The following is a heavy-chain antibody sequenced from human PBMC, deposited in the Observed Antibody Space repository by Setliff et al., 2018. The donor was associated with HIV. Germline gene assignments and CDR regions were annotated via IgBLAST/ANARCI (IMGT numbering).Heavy chain of an antibody. J-gene: IGHJ4*02. CDR2: IYHSGTT. CDR1: GYSISSGYY. D-gene: IGHD2-2*01. CDR3: ARGEPSILIEPAAFFDY. V-gene: IGHV4-38-2*01. Sequence: KPSETLSLTCAVSGYSISSGYYWGWIRQPPGKGLEWVGSIYHSGTTYYNPSLKSRVTISVDTSKNQFSLKLSSVTAEDTAVYYCARGEPSILIEPAAFFDYWGQGTLVTVSS.